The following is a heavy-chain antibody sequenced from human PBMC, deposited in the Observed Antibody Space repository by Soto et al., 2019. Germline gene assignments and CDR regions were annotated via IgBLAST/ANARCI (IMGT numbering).Heavy chain of an antibody. D-gene: IGHD6-19*01. V-gene: IGHV3-74*01. CDR2: INSDGSST. Sequence: PGGSLRLSCAASGFTFSSYWMHWVRQAPGKGLVWVSRINSDGSSTSYADSVKGRFTISRDNAKNTLYLQMNSLRAEDTAVYYCASLIIRVAGTDVDFDYWGQGTLVTVSS. CDR1: GFTFSSYW. J-gene: IGHJ4*02. CDR3: ASLIIRVAGTDVDFDY.